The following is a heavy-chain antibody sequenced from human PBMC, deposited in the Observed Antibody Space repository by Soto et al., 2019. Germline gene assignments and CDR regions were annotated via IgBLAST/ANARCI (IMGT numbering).Heavy chain of an antibody. Sequence: GSLRLSCAASGFTFSSYAMSWVRQAPGKGLEWVSAISGSGGSTYYADSVKGRFTISRDNSKNTLSLQMNSLRPEDTAVYYCAKTYYDFWSGYSAFDYWGQGTLVTVSS. V-gene: IGHV3-23*01. CDR2: ISGSGGST. CDR1: GFTFSSYA. J-gene: IGHJ4*02. CDR3: AKTYYDFWSGYSAFDY. D-gene: IGHD3-3*01.